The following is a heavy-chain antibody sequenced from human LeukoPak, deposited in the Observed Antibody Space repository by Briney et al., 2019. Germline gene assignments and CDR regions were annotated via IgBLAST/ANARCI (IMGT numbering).Heavy chain of an antibody. CDR3: ARDGGIAVAGIDY. J-gene: IGHJ4*02. V-gene: IGHV1-69*05. D-gene: IGHD6-19*01. CDR2: IIPIFGTA. Sequence: GASVKVSCKASGGTFSSYAISWVRQAPGQGLEWMGGIIPIFGTANYAQKLQGRVTMTTDTSTSTAYMELRSLRSDDTAVYYCARDGGIAVAGIDYWGQGTLVTASS. CDR1: GGTFSSYA.